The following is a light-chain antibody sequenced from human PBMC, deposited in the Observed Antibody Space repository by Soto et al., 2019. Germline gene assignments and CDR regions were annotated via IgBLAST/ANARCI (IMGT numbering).Light chain of an antibody. CDR2: EVS. Sequence: QSALTQPASVSGSPGQSITISCTGTSSDVGGYNYVSWYQQHPGKAPKLMIYEVSNRPSGVSNRFSGSKSGNTASLTISGLQAEDEADYWCSSYTSSSIDYVFGTGTKLTVL. CDR3: SSYTSSSIDYV. V-gene: IGLV2-14*01. J-gene: IGLJ1*01. CDR1: SSDVGGYNY.